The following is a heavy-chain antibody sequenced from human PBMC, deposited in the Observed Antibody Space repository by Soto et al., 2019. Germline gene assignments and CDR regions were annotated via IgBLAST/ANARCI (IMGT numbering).Heavy chain of an antibody. J-gene: IGHJ4*02. Sequence: QVQLVQSGAEVKKPGASVKVSCKASDYTFTSYGINWVRQAPGQGLEWMGWISPYNDNTQYAQRFQGRVTLTTDTTTNTAYMELRNLRSDDPAVYYCARGMWELPIDYWGQGTLVTVSS. CDR1: DYTFTSYG. CDR2: ISPYNDNT. V-gene: IGHV1-18*01. D-gene: IGHD1-26*01. CDR3: ARGMWELPIDY.